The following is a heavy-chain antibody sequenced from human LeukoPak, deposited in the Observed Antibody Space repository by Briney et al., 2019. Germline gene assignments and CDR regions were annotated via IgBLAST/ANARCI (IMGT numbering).Heavy chain of an antibody. V-gene: IGHV3-13*01. J-gene: IGHJ4*02. Sequence: PGGSLRLSCAASGFTFSSYAMSWVRQAPGKGLEWVSAIGTAGDTYYPGSVKGRFTISRENAKNSLYLQMNSLRAGDTAVYYCARGSAAALLDYWAREPWSPSPQ. CDR2: IGTAGDT. D-gene: IGHD6-13*01. CDR3: ARGSAAALLDY. CDR1: GFTFSSYA.